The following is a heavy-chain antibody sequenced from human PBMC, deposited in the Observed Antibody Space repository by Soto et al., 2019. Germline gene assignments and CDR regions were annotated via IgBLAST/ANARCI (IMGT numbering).Heavy chain of an antibody. D-gene: IGHD3-10*01. CDR1: GGSISTDNW. Sequence: LSLTCAVSGGSISTDNWWSWVRQPPGKGLEWIGEMYHSGDSNFNPSLKSRVTISVDKSKNQFSMQMASVTAADTALYYCTRASASSMLRGVVINWGRGTQVTVSS. CDR3: TRASASSMLRGVVIN. J-gene: IGHJ4*02. V-gene: IGHV4-4*02. CDR2: MYHSGDS.